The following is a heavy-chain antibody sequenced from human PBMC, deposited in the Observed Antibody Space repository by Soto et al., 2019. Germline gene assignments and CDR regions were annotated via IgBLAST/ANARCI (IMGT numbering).Heavy chain of an antibody. CDR2: IKQDGSEK. D-gene: IGHD6-6*01. V-gene: IGHV3-7*05. Sequence: PGGSLRLSCAASGFTFSSYWMSWVRQAPGKGLEWVANIKQDGSEKYYVDSVKGRFTISRDNAKNLLFLQMNSLRAEDTAVYYCARPSSSDPYYFDYWGQGTLVTVSS. CDR1: GFTFSSYW. CDR3: ARPSSSDPYYFDY. J-gene: IGHJ4*02.